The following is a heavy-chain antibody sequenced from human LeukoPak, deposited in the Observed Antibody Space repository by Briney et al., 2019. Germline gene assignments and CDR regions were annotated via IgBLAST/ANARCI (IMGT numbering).Heavy chain of an antibody. J-gene: IGHJ3*02. V-gene: IGHV3-7*01. CDR3: ARDPGGSGSWGAFDI. CDR2: IRQDGSDK. CDR1: GFTFSNYW. D-gene: IGHD3-10*01. Sequence: GGSLRLSCVASGFTFSNYWMTWVRQAPGKGLEWVGNIRQDGSDKVYVDSVKGRFTISRDNAKNSLYLQMDSLRAEDTALYFCARDPGGSGSWGAFDIWGQGTLVIVSS.